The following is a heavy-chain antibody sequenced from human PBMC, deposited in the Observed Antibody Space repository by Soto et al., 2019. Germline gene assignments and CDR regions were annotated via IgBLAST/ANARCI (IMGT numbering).Heavy chain of an antibody. CDR1: GFTFCSYW. CDR2: IKQDGSEK. V-gene: IGHV3-7*01. D-gene: IGHD4-17*01. CDR3: ARFSTTVTTDAFDI. Sequence: PGGSLRLSCAASGFTFCSYWMSWVRQAPGKGLEWVANIKQDGSEKYYVDSVKGRFTISRDNAKNSLYLQMNSLRAEDTAVYYCARFSTTVTTDAFDIWGQGTMVTVSS. J-gene: IGHJ3*02.